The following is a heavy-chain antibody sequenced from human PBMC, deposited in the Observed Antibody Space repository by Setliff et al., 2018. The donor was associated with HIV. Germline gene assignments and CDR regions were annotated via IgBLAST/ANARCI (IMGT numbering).Heavy chain of an antibody. CDR2: LYHSGSP. V-gene: IGHV4-59*11. CDR1: GDSISSHS. D-gene: IGHD3-22*01. J-gene: IGHJ5*02. Sequence: SETLSLTCTVSGDSISSHSWSWIRQPPGKGLEWIGTLYHSGSPIYNSSLKSRVTISGDPSNNQLSLSLSSVTAADTAVYYCAREVQGNYYDSSGYPDPWGQGTLVTVSS. CDR3: AREVQGNYYDSSGYPDP.